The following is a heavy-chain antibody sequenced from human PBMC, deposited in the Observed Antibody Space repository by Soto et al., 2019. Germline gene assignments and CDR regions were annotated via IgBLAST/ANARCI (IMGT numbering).Heavy chain of an antibody. Sequence: QLQLQESGPGLVKPSETLSLTCTVSGGSISSGPYSWGWIRQPPGKGLEWIGTFYYSGSTYYNPSLESRVNIAVDTSKIQFALKVSSVTAADTAVYYCARLGGYCTITSCYGYYGMDVWGQGTTVTVSS. CDR1: GGSISSGPYS. CDR2: FYYSGST. J-gene: IGHJ6*02. CDR3: ARLGGYCTITSCYGYYGMDV. D-gene: IGHD2-2*01. V-gene: IGHV4-39*01.